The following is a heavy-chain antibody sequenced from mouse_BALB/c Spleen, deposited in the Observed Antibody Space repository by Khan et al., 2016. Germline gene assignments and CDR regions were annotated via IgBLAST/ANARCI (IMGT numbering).Heavy chain of an antibody. J-gene: IGHJ3*01. Sequence: QVQLKESGPGLVAPSQSLSITCTVSGFSLTDYGVSWIRQPPGKGLEWLGIIWGGGTTYYNSALKSRLTISKDSSKSQVFLQMNSLQSDDPAMYYCGKPDISGYVVVYWGQGTLVTVSA. CDR3: GKPDISGYVVVY. CDR1: GFSLTDYG. V-gene: IGHV2-6-5*01. CDR2: IWGGGTT. D-gene: IGHD3-2*01.